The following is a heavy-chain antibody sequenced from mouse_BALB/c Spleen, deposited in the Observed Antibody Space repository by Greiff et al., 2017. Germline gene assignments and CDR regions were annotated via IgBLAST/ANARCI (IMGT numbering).Heavy chain of an antibody. Sequence: EVQLQQSGAELVKPGASVKLFCSAFGFNIKDPYMHWVKQRPEQGLEWIGRIDPANGNTKCDPKFQGKATITADPSPNTAYLQLSSLTSEDTAVYYCARPYWYYGSSFYAMDYWGQGTSVTGSS. CDR2: IDPANGNT. V-gene: IGHV14-3*02. CDR1: GFNIKDPY. J-gene: IGHJ4*01. D-gene: IGHD1-1*01. CDR3: ARPYWYYGSSFYAMDY.